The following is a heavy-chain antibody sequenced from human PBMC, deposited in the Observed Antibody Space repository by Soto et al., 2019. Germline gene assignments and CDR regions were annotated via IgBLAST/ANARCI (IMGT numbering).Heavy chain of an antibody. D-gene: IGHD6-6*01. Sequence: GGSLRLSCAASGFTFSSYWMSWVRQAPGKGLEWVANIKQDGSEKYYGDSVKGRFTISRDNAKNSLYLQMNSLRAEDTAGYYCARDSPGRQLVPHWGQGTLVTVSS. CDR3: ARDSPGRQLVPH. CDR1: GFTFSSYW. CDR2: IKQDGSEK. V-gene: IGHV3-7*05. J-gene: IGHJ4*02.